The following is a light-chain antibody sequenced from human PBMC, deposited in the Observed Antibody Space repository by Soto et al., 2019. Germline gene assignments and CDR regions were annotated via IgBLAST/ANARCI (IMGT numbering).Light chain of an antibody. CDR1: QSISNW. CDR2: HAS. Sequence: DIQMTQSPSTLPASVGDRVTITCRSSQSISNWVPWYQQKPGTAPKVLIYHASNLQSGVPARFSGSGSGTEFTLTISSLQPDDFETYYCQQYNSYSFGQGTKVEIK. CDR3: QQYNSYS. V-gene: IGKV1-5*01. J-gene: IGKJ1*01.